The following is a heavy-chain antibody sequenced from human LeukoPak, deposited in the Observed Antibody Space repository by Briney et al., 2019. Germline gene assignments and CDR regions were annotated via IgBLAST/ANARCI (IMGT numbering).Heavy chain of an antibody. J-gene: IGHJ4*02. CDR1: GFTFTNYA. V-gene: IGHV3-23*01. CDR3: AKDRSIGTYYTFDH. D-gene: IGHD1-26*01. Sequence: GGSLRLSCAASGFTFTNYAMTWVRQAPGKGLEWVSSISASGVMTYYADSVKGRFTVSRDNSKNSLYLQMSSQTAADTAVYYCAKDRSIGTYYTFDHWGQGTLVTVSS. CDR2: ISASGVMT.